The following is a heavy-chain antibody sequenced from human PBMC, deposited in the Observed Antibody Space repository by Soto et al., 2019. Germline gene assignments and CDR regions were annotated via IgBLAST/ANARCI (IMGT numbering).Heavy chain of an antibody. J-gene: IGHJ4*02. V-gene: IGHV4-59*08. Sequence: LSLTCTDSDGSITSNYWSWIRQPPGKGMEWIGYIYFSGSANYNPSLKSRVTISVDTSKNQFSLKLSSVTAADTAVYYCARRYSGYGDYWGQGTLVTVSS. D-gene: IGHD5-12*01. CDR3: ARRYSGYGDY. CDR1: DGSITSNY. CDR2: IYFSGSA.